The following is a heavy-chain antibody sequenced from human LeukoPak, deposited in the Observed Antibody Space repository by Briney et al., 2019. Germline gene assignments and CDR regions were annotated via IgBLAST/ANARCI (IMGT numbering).Heavy chain of an antibody. Sequence: GGSLRLSCAASGFTFSSYWMHWVRQAPGKGLVWVSRIKSDGSSTSYADSVKGRFTISRDNAKNSLYLQMSSLRAEDTAVYYCARGAHKRDDYGGFFDYWGQGTLVTVSS. D-gene: IGHD4-23*01. J-gene: IGHJ4*02. CDR3: ARGAHKRDDYGGFFDY. V-gene: IGHV3-74*01. CDR1: GFTFSSYW. CDR2: IKSDGSST.